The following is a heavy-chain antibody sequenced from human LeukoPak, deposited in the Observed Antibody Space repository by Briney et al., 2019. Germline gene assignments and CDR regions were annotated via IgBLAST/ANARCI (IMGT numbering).Heavy chain of an antibody. J-gene: IGHJ5*02. CDR1: GFTFSSYA. V-gene: IGHV3-23*01. CDR3: AKNAAAAGVNWFDP. D-gene: IGHD6-13*01. CDR2: LSGSGGIT. Sequence: PGGSLRLSCAASGFTFSSYAMSWVPQAPGKGLEWVSALSGSGGITDYADSVKGRFTISRDNYKNTLYLQMNSLRAEDTAVYYCAKNAAAAGVNWFDPWGQGTLVTVSS.